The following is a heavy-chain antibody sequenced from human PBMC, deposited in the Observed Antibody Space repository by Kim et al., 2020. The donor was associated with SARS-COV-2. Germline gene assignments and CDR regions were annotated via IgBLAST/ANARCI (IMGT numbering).Heavy chain of an antibody. V-gene: IGHV5-51*01. CDR2: IYPGDSDT. CDR1: GYSFTSYW. CDR3: ARQGGYYGSGSYYYGMDV. J-gene: IGHJ6*02. Sequence: GESLKISCKGSGYSFTSYWIGWVRQMPGKGLEWMGIIYPGDSDTRYSPSFQGQVTISADKSISTAYLQWSSLKASDTAMYYCARQGGYYGSGSYYYGMDVWGQGTTVP. D-gene: IGHD3-10*01.